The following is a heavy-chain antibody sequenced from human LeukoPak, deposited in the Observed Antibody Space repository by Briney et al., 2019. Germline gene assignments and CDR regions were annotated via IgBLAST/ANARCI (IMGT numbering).Heavy chain of an antibody. CDR1: GYTFTAFF. CDR3: VRAGNGWFTLDH. J-gene: IGHJ4*02. CDR2: NNPNVGGA. V-gene: IGHV1-2*02. Sequence: AASVKVSCKASGYTFTAFFLHWVRQAPGRGLEWIGWNNPNVGGANYEQKFQGRVTMTRDTSISTAYLELRGLTSDDTAIYYCVRAGNGWFTLDHWGQGTRVSVSS. D-gene: IGHD6-19*01.